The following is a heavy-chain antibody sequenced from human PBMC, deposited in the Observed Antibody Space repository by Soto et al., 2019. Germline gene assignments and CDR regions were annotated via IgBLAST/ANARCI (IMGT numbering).Heavy chain of an antibody. V-gene: IGHV3-30-3*01. CDR3: ARGGVFCGGNCYKGGIDY. D-gene: IGHD2-21*02. CDR1: GFTFSPYT. CDR2: ISYDGSTE. Sequence: QVQLVESGGGVVQPGRSLRLSCAASGFTFSPYTMHWVRQAPGKGLEWVAVISYDGSTEYNPDSVKGRFTISRDNPKNTVYLQMNSLRAEDTAISYCARGGVFCGGNCYKGGIDYWGQGPLVTVSS. J-gene: IGHJ4*02.